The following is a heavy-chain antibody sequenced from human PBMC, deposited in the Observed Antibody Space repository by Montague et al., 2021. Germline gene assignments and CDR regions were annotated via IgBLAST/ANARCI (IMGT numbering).Heavy chain of an antibody. CDR3: ARVFSSWYVGWFDP. CDR2: IYYSGNS. Sequence: SDTLSLTRTVSGASITSNIYYWGWIHQSPGKGLEWIGSIYYSGNSFYQPSLKSRITMAVDTSKNQFSLKLSSVTAADTAVYYCARVFSSWYVGWFDPWGQGTLVTVSS. J-gene: IGHJ5*02. V-gene: IGHV4-39*07. CDR1: GASITSNIYY. D-gene: IGHD6-13*01.